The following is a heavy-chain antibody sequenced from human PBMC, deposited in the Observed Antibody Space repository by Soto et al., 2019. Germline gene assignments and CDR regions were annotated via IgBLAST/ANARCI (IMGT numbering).Heavy chain of an antibody. CDR2: INTYSGNT. J-gene: IGHJ4*02. CDR3: ARWTSGYYYSPFDY. D-gene: IGHD3-22*01. V-gene: IGHV1-18*04. CDR1: GYTFTRYG. Sequence: QFHLVQSGAEVKKPGASVKVSCKASGYTFTRYGISWVRQAPGQGLEWMGWINTYSGNTYYKQNFQGRVTMTTDTSTSTAYMELRSLRSDDTAVYYCARWTSGYYYSPFDYWGQGTLVTVSS.